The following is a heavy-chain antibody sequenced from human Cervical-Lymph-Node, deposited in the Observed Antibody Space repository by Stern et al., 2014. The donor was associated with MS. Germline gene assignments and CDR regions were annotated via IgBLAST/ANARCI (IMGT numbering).Heavy chain of an antibody. Sequence: VQLVESGAAVTKPGSSVKVSCKASGGTFSKFPSSWVRQAPGQGLEWMVGIFPVFGTPTYAQEFRGRVTITADVSTSTVYMELSSLRSDDTAVYYCALSSETSDRWYSLGYDLWGQGTLVTVSS. V-gene: IGHV1-69*01. CDR1: GGTFSKFP. D-gene: IGHD6-13*01. CDR3: ALSSETSDRWYSLGYDL. J-gene: IGHJ5*02. CDR2: IFPVFGTP.